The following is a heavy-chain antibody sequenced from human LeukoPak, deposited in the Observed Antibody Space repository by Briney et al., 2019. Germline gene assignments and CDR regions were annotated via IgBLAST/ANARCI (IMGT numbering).Heavy chain of an antibody. J-gene: IGHJ5*02. CDR1: GGSISSYY. D-gene: IGHD2-15*01. Sequence: SETLSLTCTVSGGSISSYYWSWIRQPPGKGLEWIGYIYYSGSTNYNPSPKSRVTISVDTSKNQFSLKLSSVTAADTAVYYCAGTVVAATISQFDPWGQGTLVTVSS. V-gene: IGHV4-59*01. CDR3: AGTVVAATISQFDP. CDR2: IYYSGST.